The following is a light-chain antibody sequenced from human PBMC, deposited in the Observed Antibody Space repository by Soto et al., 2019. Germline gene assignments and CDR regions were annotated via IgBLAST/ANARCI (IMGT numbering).Light chain of an antibody. V-gene: IGKV3-11*01. CDR1: QSVSSY. Sequence: EIVLTQSPATLSLSPGERATLSCRASQSVSSYLAWYQQKPGQAPRLLIYDASNRATGIPARFSGSGSGTDFTLTMSSLEPEDFAVYYCQQRSNWLLTFGGGTKVDIK. J-gene: IGKJ4*01. CDR3: QQRSNWLLT. CDR2: DAS.